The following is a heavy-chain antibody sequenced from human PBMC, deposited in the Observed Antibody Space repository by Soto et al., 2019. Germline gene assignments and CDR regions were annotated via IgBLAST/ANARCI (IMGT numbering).Heavy chain of an antibody. CDR1: GFTVSSNY. CDR2: IYSGGRT. D-gene: IGHD4-4*01. V-gene: IGHV3-53*04. Sequence: TGGSLRLSCAASGFTVSSNYMSWVRQAPGKGLEWVSVIYSGGRTYYADSVKGRFTISRHNSKNTLYLQMNSLRAEDTAVYYCARDLRNLNYYYMDVWGKGITVTVSS. CDR3: ARDLRNLNYYYMDV. J-gene: IGHJ6*03.